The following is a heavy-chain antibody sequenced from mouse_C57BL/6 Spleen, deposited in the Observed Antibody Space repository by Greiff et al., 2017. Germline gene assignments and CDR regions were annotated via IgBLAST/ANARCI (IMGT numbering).Heavy chain of an antibody. CDR1: GYTFTSYW. Sequence: VQLQQSGAELVKPGASVKLSCKASGYTFTSYWMNWVKQRPGQGLEWIGYINPTSGDTKYNHKFKDKATLTADKSSSTAYMQLSRLTSEDSAVYYCTAEGDYCGSGYTYGGQGTLVTVSA. J-gene: IGHJ3*01. D-gene: IGHD1-1*01. CDR2: INPTSGDT. CDR3: TAEGDYCGSGYTY. V-gene: IGHV1-7*01.